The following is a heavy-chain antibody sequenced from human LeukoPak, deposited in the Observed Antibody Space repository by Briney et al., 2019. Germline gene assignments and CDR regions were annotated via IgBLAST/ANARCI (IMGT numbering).Heavy chain of an antibody. CDR3: ARSSEAARVVVVAAPHELDY. D-gene: IGHD2-15*01. CDR1: GGTFSSYA. V-gene: IGHV1-69*13. CDR2: IIPIFGTA. Sequence: SVKVSCKASGGTFSSYAISWVRQAPGQGLEWMGGIIPIFGTANYAQKFQGRVTITADESTSTAYMELSSLRSGDTAVYYCARSSEAARVVVVAAPHELDYWGQGTLVTVSS. J-gene: IGHJ4*02.